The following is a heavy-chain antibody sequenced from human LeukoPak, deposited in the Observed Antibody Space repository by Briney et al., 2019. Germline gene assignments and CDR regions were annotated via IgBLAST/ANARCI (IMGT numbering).Heavy chain of an antibody. CDR1: GGSISSYY. J-gene: IGHJ4*02. V-gene: IGHV4-59*08. CDR2: IYYSGST. CDR3: ARHSGGSYPFDY. D-gene: IGHD2-15*01. Sequence: SETLSLTCTVSGGSISSYYWSWIRQPPGKGLEWIGYIYYSGSTNYNPSLKSRVTISVDTSKNQFSLKLSSVTAADTAVYYWARHSGGSYPFDYWGQGTLVTVSS.